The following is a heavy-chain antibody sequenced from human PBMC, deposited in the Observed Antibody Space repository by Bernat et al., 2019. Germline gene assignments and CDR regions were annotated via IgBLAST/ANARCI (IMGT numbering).Heavy chain of an antibody. CDR1: GFTFNSYS. Sequence: EVQLLESGGGLVQPGGSLRLSCAASGFTFNSYSMSWVRQAPGKGLEWVSAFSGSGGSTYYADYVKGRFTISRDNSKNTLYLQMNSLRAEDTALYYCAKATGVVAPTYIDYWGQGTLVTVSA. D-gene: IGHD2-15*01. CDR3: AKATGVVAPTYIDY. J-gene: IGHJ4*02. V-gene: IGHV3-23*01. CDR2: FSGSGGST.